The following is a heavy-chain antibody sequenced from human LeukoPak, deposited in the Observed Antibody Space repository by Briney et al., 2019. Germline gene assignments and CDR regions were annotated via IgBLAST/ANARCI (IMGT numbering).Heavy chain of an antibody. V-gene: IGHV3-23*01. J-gene: IGHJ4*02. Sequence: GGSLRLSCAASGFTFSSYVMSWVRQAPGKGLEWVSAITGNGDVTYYADSVKGRFTISRDNSKETLFLQMNSLRAEDTALYYCARGVYQFDYWGQGTLVTVSS. D-gene: IGHD3-16*02. CDR1: GFTFSSYV. CDR3: ARGVYQFDY. CDR2: ITGNGDVT.